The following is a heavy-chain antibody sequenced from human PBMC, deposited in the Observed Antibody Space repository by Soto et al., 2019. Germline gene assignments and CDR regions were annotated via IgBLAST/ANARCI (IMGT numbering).Heavy chain of an antibody. CDR1: GYTFTGCY. CDR2: INPNSGDT. D-gene: IGHD2-15*01. J-gene: IGHJ6*02. CDR3: AKGGAIVSAVTRLHPSNATVF. V-gene: IGHV1-2*02. Sequence: ASVKVSCKASGYTFTGCYVHWVRQAPGQGLEWMGWINPNSGDTYLAQRFQGRVTMNRDTSIGTAYMELRGLTSDDTAEYYCAKGGAIVSAVTRLHPSNATVFWGQATT.